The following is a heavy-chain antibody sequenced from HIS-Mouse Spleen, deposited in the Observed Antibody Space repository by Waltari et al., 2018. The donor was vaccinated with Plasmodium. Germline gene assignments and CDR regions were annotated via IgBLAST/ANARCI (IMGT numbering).Heavy chain of an antibody. J-gene: IGHJ2*01. Sequence: QVQLQQWGAGLLKPSETLSLTCAVYGGSFSGYYWSWIRQPPGKGLEWIGELKQSGRPNYNPCLKRRGSISVDTSKMQCSLKLVSVTAAYTAVYYCARVTSSGVYWYFDLWGRGTLVTVSS. V-gene: IGHV4-34*01. CDR3: ARVTSSGVYWYFDL. D-gene: IGHD3-3*01. CDR1: GGSFSGYY. CDR2: LKQSGRP.